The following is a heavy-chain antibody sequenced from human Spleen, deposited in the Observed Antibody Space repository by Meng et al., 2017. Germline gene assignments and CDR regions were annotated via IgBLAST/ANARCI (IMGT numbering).Heavy chain of an antibody. CDR1: GGSISSSSYY. V-gene: IGHV4-39*07. J-gene: IGHJ4*02. Sequence: SETLSLTCTVSGGSISSSSYYWGWIRQPPGKGLEWIGSIYYSGSTYYNPSLKSRVTISVDTSKNQFSLKLSSVTAADTAVYYCARGGGGGCSGGSCYYFDYWGQGTLVTVSS. CDR3: ARGGGGGCSGGSCYYFDY. D-gene: IGHD2-15*01. CDR2: IYYSGST.